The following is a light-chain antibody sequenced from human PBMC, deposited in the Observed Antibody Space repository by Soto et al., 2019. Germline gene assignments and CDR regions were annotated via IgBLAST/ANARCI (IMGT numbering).Light chain of an antibody. Sequence: EIVLTQSPATLSLSPGERATLSCRASETVNSNLAWYQQKPGQAPRLLIYDSSTRATGIPARFSGSGSGTEFTLTISTLQSEDFAVYYCQQYGSPPITFGQGTRREIK. J-gene: IGKJ5*01. CDR1: ETVNSN. CDR2: DSS. V-gene: IGKV3-15*01. CDR3: QQYGSPPIT.